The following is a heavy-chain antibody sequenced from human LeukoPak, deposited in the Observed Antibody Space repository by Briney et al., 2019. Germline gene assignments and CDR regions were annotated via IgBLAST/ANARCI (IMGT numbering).Heavy chain of an antibody. CDR2: IYSGGST. CDR1: GFTFSNYW. J-gene: IGHJ4*02. CDR3: ARGRPFDY. Sequence: QSGGSLRLSCAASGFTFSNYWLTWVRQAPGKGLEWVSVIYSGGSTYYADSVKGRFTISRDNSKNTLYLQMNSLRAEDTAVYYCARGRPFDYWGQGTLVTVSS. V-gene: IGHV3-66*01.